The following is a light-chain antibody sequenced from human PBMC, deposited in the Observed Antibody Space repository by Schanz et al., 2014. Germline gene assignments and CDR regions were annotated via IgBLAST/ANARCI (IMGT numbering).Light chain of an antibody. V-gene: IGLV2-14*03. CDR1: SSDVGGYNY. Sequence: QSALTQPASVSGSPGQSITISCTGTSSDVGGYNYVSWYQQHPGKAPKLMISDVINRPSGVSSRFSGSKSGNTASLTISGRPAEDEADYFCSSYSSSGTTVVFGGGTKLTVL. CDR2: DVI. J-gene: IGLJ2*01. CDR3: SSYSSSGTTVV.